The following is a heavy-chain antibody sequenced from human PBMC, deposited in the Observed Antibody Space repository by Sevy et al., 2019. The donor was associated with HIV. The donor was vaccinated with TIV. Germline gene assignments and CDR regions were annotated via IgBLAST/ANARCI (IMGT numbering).Heavy chain of an antibody. CDR1: GFTFSSYW. J-gene: IGHJ6*02. CDR2: IKQDGSEK. Sequence: GGSLRLSCAASGFTFSSYWMSWVRQAPGKGLEWVANIKQDGSEKYYVDSVKGRFTISRDNAKNSLYLQMNSLRAEDMAVYYCTTEALDYEDPDYSYYGMDVWGQGTTVTVSS. CDR3: TTEALDYEDPDYSYYGMDV. V-gene: IGHV3-7*03. D-gene: IGHD3-16*01.